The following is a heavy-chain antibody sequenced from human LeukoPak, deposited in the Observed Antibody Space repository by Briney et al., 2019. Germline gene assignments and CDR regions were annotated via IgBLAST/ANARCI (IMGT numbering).Heavy chain of an antibody. CDR3: ARGRGLTLSYHYFDY. Sequence: GGSLRLSCAASGFTFSPLGMNWVRQAPGRGLEWVSYISSGSSTTYYADSVKGRFTISRGSAKNSLYLQMNSLRDEDTAVYYCARGRGLTLSYHYFDYWGQGTLVTVSS. CDR2: ISSGSSTT. CDR1: GFTFSPLG. J-gene: IGHJ4*02. V-gene: IGHV3-48*02. D-gene: IGHD3-10*01.